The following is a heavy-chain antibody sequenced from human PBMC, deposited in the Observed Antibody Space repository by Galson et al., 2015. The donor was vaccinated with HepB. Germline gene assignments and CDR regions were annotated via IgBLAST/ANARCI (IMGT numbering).Heavy chain of an antibody. V-gene: IGHV3-21*01. D-gene: IGHD6-13*01. J-gene: IGHJ6*02. CDR3: AKDRGYSSSWYLGPYYYYGLDV. Sequence: SLRLSCAASGFTFSTYSMNWVRQAPEKGLEWVSSITSSSRNMYYADSVKGRFTISRDNAKNSLYLQMNRLRVEDTAVYYCAKDRGYSSSWYLGPYYYYGLDVWGRGTTVTVSS. CDR1: GFTFSTYS. CDR2: ITSSSRNM.